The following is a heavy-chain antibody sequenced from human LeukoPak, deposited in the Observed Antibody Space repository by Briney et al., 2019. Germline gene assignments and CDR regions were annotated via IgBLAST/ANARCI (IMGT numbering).Heavy chain of an antibody. CDR1: GGTFSSYA. J-gene: IGHJ5*02. Sequence: SVKVSCKASGGTFSSYAISWVRQAPGQGLEWMGGIIPIFGTANYAQKFQGRVTITTDESTSTAYMELSSLRSEDTAVYYCARDGLYCSGGSCYNRFDPWGQGTLVTASS. CDR2: IIPIFGTA. D-gene: IGHD2-15*01. V-gene: IGHV1-69*05. CDR3: ARDGLYCSGGSCYNRFDP.